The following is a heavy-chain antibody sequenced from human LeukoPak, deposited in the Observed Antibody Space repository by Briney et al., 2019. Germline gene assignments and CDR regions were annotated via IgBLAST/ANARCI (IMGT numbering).Heavy chain of an antibody. CDR3: ARDKLGSGYSSDFDY. V-gene: IGHV3-66*02. D-gene: IGHD6-19*01. Sequence: GGPLRLSCAASGFSVSSNYMNWVRQAPGKGLDWVSAIYTGGTTYYADSVKGRFTISRDNSKNTLCLQMNSLRAEDTAVYYCARDKLGSGYSSDFDYWGQGTLVTVSS. J-gene: IGHJ4*02. CDR2: IYTGGTT. CDR1: GFSVSSNY.